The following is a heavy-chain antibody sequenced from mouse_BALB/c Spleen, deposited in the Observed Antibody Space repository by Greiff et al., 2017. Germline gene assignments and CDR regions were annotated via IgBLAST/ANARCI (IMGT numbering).Heavy chain of an antibody. Sequence: EVHLVESGGGLVKPGGSLKLSCAASGFTFSDYYMYWVRQTPEKRLEWVATISDGGSYTYYPDSVKGRFTISRDNAKNNLYLQMSSLKSEDTAMYYCARDGGRYDGYYAMDYWGQGTSVTVSS. CDR1: GFTFSDYY. J-gene: IGHJ4*01. CDR2: ISDGGSYT. CDR3: ARDGGRYDGYYAMDY. D-gene: IGHD2-14*01. V-gene: IGHV5-4*02.